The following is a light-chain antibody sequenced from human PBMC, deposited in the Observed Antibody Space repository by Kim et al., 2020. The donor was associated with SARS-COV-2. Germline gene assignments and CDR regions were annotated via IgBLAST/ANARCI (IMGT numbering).Light chain of an antibody. V-gene: IGLV3-19*01. Sequence: ALGQTGRITCRGDSLRSYDASWYQQKPGQAPLPVMFDKDNRPSGIPDRFSGSSSGDTASLTITGAQAEDEADYYCNSRDSSGDHFVFGTGTKVTVL. CDR3: NSRDSSGDHFV. J-gene: IGLJ1*01. CDR1: SLRSYD. CDR2: DKD.